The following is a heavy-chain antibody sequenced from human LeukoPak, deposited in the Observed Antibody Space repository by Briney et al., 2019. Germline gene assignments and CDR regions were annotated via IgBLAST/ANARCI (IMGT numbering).Heavy chain of an antibody. CDR1: GGSVTRGSYY. D-gene: IGHD3-10*01. J-gene: IGHJ3*02. CDR2: IHYNGRT. V-gene: IGHV4-61*01. Sequence: SETLSLTCTVSGGSVTRGSYYWSWIRQPPGKGLEWIAYIHYNGRTNYNPSLKSRVTISVDTSKNQFSLRLSSVTAADTAVYYCARERTRVPHDAFDIWGQGTMVTVSS. CDR3: ARERTRVPHDAFDI.